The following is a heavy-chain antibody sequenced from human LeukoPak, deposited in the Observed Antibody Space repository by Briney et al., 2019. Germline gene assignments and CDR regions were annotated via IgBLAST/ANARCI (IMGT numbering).Heavy chain of an antibody. CDR3: ARGATAGRFSLRPTGAYYMDV. V-gene: IGHV1-2*02. D-gene: IGHD6-13*01. CDR1: GYTFTVYY. Sequence: ASVRVSYKASGYTFTVYYMHWVRQAPGQGREWMGWINPNSGGTNCAQKFQGRVTMTRDTPINTAYMQLSSLRFHDTAVYYCARGATAGRFSLRPTGAYYMDVWGKGTTVTVSS. J-gene: IGHJ6*03. CDR2: INPNSGGT.